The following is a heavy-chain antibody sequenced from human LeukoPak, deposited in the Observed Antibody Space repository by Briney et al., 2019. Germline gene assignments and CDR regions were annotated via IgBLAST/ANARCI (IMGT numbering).Heavy chain of an antibody. Sequence: ASVKVSFKASGYTFTGYYMHWVRQAPGQGLEWMGWINPNSGGTNYAQKSQGRVTMTRDTSTSTAYMELSRLRSDDTAVYYCAREGVVGAYDYWGQGMLVTVSS. D-gene: IGHD1-26*01. J-gene: IGHJ4*02. CDR1: GYTFTGYY. CDR2: INPNSGGT. CDR3: AREGVVGAYDY. V-gene: IGHV1-2*02.